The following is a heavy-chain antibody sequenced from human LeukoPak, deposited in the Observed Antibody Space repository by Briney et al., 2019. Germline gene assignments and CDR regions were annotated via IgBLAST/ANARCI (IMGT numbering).Heavy chain of an antibody. D-gene: IGHD6-13*01. CDR3: ARAGYSSSWYYYYYYMDV. CDR1: GFTFSSYW. V-gene: IGHV3-74*01. CDR2: INSDGSST. Sequence: GGSLRLSCAASGFTFSSYWMHWVRQAPGKGLVWVSRINSDGSSTSYADSVKGRFTISRDNAKNTLYLQMNGLRAEDTAVYYCARAGYSSSWYYYYYYMDVWGKGTTVTVSS. J-gene: IGHJ6*03.